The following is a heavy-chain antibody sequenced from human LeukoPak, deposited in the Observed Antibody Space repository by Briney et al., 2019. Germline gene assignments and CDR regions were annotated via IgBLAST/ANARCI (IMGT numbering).Heavy chain of an antibody. CDR1: GFTFSSYA. CDR3: AKRQQLDYYFDY. V-gene: IGHV3-23*01. D-gene: IGHD6-13*01. J-gene: IGHJ4*02. CDR2: ISGSGGST. Sequence: GGSLRLSCAASGFTFSSYAMSWVRQAPGKGQEWVSAISGSGGSTYYADSVKGRFTISRDNSKNTLYLQMNSLRAEDTAVYYCAKRQQLDYYFDYWGQGTLVTVSS.